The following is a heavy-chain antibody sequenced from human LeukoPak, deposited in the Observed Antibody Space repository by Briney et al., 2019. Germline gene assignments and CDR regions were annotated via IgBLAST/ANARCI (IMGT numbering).Heavy chain of an antibody. CDR1: GYSFTTYW. V-gene: IGHV5-51*01. J-gene: IGHJ4*02. Sequence: GESLKISCKGSGYSFTTYWIGWVRQVPGKGLEWVGIIYPGDSDARYSPSFQGQVTISADNSISTAYLHWSSLKASDTAMYYCARGHSDTSGYYSYWGQGTQVTVSS. CDR3: ARGHSDTSGYYSY. CDR2: IYPGDSDA. D-gene: IGHD3-22*01.